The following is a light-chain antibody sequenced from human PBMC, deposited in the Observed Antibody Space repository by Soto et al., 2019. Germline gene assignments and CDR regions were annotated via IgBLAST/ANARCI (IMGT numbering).Light chain of an antibody. CDR2: EVS. Sequence: QSALTQPASVSGCPGQSITISCTGTSSDVGGYNYVSWYQQHPGKVPRLMIYEVSNRPSGLSNRFSGSKSDNTASLTISGLQAEDEADYYCSSYTSSNTWVFGGGTKLTVL. CDR3: SSYTSSNTWV. CDR1: SSDVGGYNY. J-gene: IGLJ3*02. V-gene: IGLV2-14*01.